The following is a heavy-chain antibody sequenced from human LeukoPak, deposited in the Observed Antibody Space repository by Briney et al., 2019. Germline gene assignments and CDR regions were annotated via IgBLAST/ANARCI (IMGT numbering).Heavy chain of an antibody. V-gene: IGHV3-48*03. CDR3: ASSLGPRDY. CDR1: GFTFSSYE. J-gene: IGHJ4*02. Sequence: GGSLRLSCAASGFTFSSYESNWVRQAPGTGPEWISYISSTSYSIYYADSVKGRFTISRDNAKNALYLQMDSLRVEDTALYYCASSLGPRDYWGQGILVTVSS. CDR2: ISSTSYSI. D-gene: IGHD7-27*01.